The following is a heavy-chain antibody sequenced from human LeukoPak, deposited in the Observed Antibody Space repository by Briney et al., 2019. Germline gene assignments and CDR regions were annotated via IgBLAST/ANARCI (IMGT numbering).Heavy chain of an antibody. V-gene: IGHV3-23*01. CDR3: AKVSGYYFGYFDY. J-gene: IGHJ4*02. CDR1: GFTFSSYA. D-gene: IGHD3-22*01. CDR2: ISGSGGST. Sequence: GGSLRLSCAASGFTFSSYAMSWVRQAPGKGLEWVSAISGSGGSTYYADSVKGRFTISRDNSKNTPYLQMNSLRAEDTAVYYCAKVSGYYFGYFDYWGQGTLVTVSS.